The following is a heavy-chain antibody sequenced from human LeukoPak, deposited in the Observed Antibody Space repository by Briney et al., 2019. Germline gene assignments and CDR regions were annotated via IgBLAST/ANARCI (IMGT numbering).Heavy chain of an antibody. D-gene: IGHD3-3*01. CDR3: AKDEDYDFWSGYDY. CDR1: GFTFSSYA. V-gene: IGHV3-23*01. CDR2: ISGSGGST. Sequence: PGGSLRLSCAASGFTFSSYAMSWVRQAPGKGLEGVSAISGSGGSTYYADSVKGRFTISRDNSKNTLYLQMNSLRAEDTAVYYCAKDEDYDFWSGYDYWGQGTLVTVSS. J-gene: IGHJ4*02.